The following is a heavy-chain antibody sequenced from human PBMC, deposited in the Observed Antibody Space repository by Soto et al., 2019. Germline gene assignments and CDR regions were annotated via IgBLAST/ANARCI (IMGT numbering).Heavy chain of an antibody. J-gene: IGHJ4*02. D-gene: IGHD6-19*01. CDR3: AGGAVAGQYYFAS. CDR2: ISSSRSYI. V-gene: IGHV3-21*01. CDR1: GFTFSTYS. Sequence: GGSLRLSCAASGFTFSTYSMSWVCQAPGRGLEWVSSISSSRSYIYYADSVKGRITISRDNAKNSLYLQMNSLTAEDTAVYYCAGGAVAGQYYFASWGRGTLVTVSS.